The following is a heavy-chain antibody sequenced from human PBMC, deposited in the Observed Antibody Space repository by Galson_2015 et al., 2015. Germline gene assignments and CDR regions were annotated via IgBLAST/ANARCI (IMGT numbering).Heavy chain of an antibody. CDR3: ARDFSPSGGGNSDLHTLFDAFDI. CDR1: GFTFSSYS. J-gene: IGHJ3*02. CDR2: ISSSSSYI. V-gene: IGHV3-21*01. D-gene: IGHD4-23*01. Sequence: SLRLSCAASGFTFSSYSMNWVRQAPGKGLEWVSSISSSSSYIYYADSVKGRFTISRDNAKNSLYLQMNSLRAEDTAVYYCARDFSPSGGGNSDLHTLFDAFDIWGQGTMVTVSS.